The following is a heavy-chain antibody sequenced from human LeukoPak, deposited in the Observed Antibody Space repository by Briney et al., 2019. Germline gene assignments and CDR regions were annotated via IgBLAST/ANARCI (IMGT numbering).Heavy chain of an antibody. Sequence: GGSLRLSCAASGFTFSSYEMNWVRQAPGKGLEWVSYISSSGSTIYYADSVKGRFTISRDNGKNSLYLQMNSLRAEEPAVFYCASSRSSGLDYWGQGTLVTVPS. CDR1: GFTFSSYE. J-gene: IGHJ4*02. CDR3: ASSRSSGLDY. CDR2: ISSSGSTI. D-gene: IGHD6-19*01. V-gene: IGHV3-48*03.